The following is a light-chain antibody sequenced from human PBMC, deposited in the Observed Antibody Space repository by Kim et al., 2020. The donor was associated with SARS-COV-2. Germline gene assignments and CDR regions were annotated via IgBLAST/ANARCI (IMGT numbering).Light chain of an antibody. V-gene: IGLV4-69*01. CDR3: QTWGTGIWV. J-gene: IGLJ3*02. CDR1: SGHSTYA. CDR2: LNSDGSH. Sequence: QPVLTQSPYASASLGDSVKLTCTLSSGHSTYAIAWHQQQPEKGTRYLMRLNSDGSHNKGDGIPDSFSGSSYGAERYLTISSLQSEDDADYYCQTWGTGIWVFGGGTQLTVL.